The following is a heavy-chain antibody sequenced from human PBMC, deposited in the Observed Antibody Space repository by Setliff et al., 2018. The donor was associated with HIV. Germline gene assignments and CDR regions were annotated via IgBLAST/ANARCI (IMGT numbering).Heavy chain of an antibody. D-gene: IGHD7-27*01. Sequence: SETLSLTCAVYGGSFSGHYWSWIRQSPRLGLEWIGDISDSGSITYNPSLKSRVAISVDTSKNQFSLKLSSVSAADTAVYYCAGDSTTGDGADFWGPGTLVTVSS. V-gene: IGHV4-34*01. CDR1: GGSFSGHY. CDR3: AGDSTTGDGADF. CDR2: ISDSGSI. J-gene: IGHJ4*02.